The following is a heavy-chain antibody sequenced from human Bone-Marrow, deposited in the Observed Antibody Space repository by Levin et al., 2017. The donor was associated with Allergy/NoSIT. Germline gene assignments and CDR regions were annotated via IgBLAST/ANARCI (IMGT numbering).Heavy chain of an antibody. Sequence: SETLSLTCAVSGGSISSGDYSWNWIRQPPGKAFEWIGYIYQSGSTHYNPSLESRVTISANTSKNHFSLKLMSVTAADTAVYFCARGVHYDSAGWIPFDSWGQGTLVSVSS. CDR1: GGSISSGDYS. D-gene: IGHD3-22*01. CDR2: IYQSGST. CDR3: ARGVHYDSAGWIPFDS. V-gene: IGHV4-30-2*01. J-gene: IGHJ4*02.